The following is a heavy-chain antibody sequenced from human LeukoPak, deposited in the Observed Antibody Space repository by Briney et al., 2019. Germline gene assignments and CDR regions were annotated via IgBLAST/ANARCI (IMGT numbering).Heavy chain of an antibody. CDR2: IKQDGSEK. V-gene: IGHV3-7*01. D-gene: IGHD2-2*01. Sequence: GGSLRLSCAASGFTFSSYWMSWVRQAPGKGLEWVANIKQDGSEKYYVDSVKGRFTISRDNAKNSLYLQMNSLRAEDTAVYYCARVGDIVVVPATLSYLDYWGQGTLVTVSS. CDR1: GFTFSSYW. J-gene: IGHJ4*02. CDR3: ARVGDIVVVPATLSYLDY.